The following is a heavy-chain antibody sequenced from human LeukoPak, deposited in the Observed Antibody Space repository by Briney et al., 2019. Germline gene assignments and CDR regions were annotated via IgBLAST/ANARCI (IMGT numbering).Heavy chain of an antibody. CDR3: ARSLCLGNSSRCPSDY. Sequence: SVKVSCKSSGGTFSSYTITWVRQAPGQGLECMGRTIPIFGTANYAQKFQGRVTITTDESTSTAYMELSSLRSEDTAVYYCARSLCLGNSSRCPSDYWGQGTLVTVSS. J-gene: IGHJ4*02. V-gene: IGHV1-69*05. D-gene: IGHD6-13*01. CDR2: TIPIFGTA. CDR1: GGTFSSYT.